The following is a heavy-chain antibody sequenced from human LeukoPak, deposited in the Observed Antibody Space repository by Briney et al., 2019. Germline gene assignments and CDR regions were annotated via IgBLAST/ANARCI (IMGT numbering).Heavy chain of an antibody. V-gene: IGHV4-4*02. CDR3: TRECGAFSPFGF. Sequence: TSETLSLTCAVPGGSITTTNWWSWAGRPQGKGLEGIGEVHLNGATNYNQTPERRFTISIEKTNNKLCMGVSTVTAPDTALYYSTRECGAFSPFGFWGQGPLVPVSS. D-gene: IGHD1-26*01. CDR1: GGSITTTNW. J-gene: IGHJ4*02. CDR2: VHLNGAT.